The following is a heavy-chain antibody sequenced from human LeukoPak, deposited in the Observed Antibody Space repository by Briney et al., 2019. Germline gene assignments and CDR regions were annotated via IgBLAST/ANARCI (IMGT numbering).Heavy chain of an antibody. Sequence: GGSLRLSCVASGFTFSNYWMSWVRRAPGKGLEWVANIREDGSQKDYVDSVKGRFTISRDNAKNSVYLQMNSLRVEDMAVYYCVSQQVVPHWGQGTGVTVSS. V-gene: IGHV3-7*01. D-gene: IGHD6-13*01. CDR3: VSQQVVPH. J-gene: IGHJ4*02. CDR2: IREDGSQK. CDR1: GFTFSNYW.